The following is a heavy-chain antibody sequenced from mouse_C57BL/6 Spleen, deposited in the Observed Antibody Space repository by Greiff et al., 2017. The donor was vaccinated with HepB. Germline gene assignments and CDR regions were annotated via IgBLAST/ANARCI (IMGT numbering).Heavy chain of an antibody. CDR1: GYTFTDYY. CDR2: INPNNGGT. D-gene: IGHD5-1*01. J-gene: IGHJ2*01. V-gene: IGHV1-26*01. CDR3: ARWREYPDY. Sequence: EVQLQQSGPELVKPGASVKISCKASGYTFTDYYMNWVKQSHGKSLEWIGDINPNNGGTSYNQKFKGKATLTVDKSSSTAYMELRSLTSEDSAVYYCARWREYPDYWGQGTTLTVSS.